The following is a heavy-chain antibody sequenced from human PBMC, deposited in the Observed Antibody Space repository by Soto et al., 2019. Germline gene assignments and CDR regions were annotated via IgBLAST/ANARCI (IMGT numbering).Heavy chain of an antibody. CDR2: GST. J-gene: IGHJ6*02. CDR3: ARLPYYDSSGYYYYYYYGMDV. Sequence: GSTYYNPSLKSRVTISVDTSKNQFSLQLSSVTAADTAVYYCARLPYYDSSGYYYYYYYGMDVWGQGTTVTVSS. D-gene: IGHD3-22*01. V-gene: IGHV4-31*02.